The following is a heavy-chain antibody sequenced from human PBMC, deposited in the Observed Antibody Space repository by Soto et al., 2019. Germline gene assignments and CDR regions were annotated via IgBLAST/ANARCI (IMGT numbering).Heavy chain of an antibody. D-gene: IGHD5-12*01. Sequence: QVELPQWGAGLLKPSETLSLSCVVSGGSFSDYYWSWIRQSPGKGLEWIGEINHRGSTNYNPSLRSRVTMSVDTSKNRVSLNLGSVTAADTATYYCARGASGWLGVGFDHWGQGSLVNVSS. CDR3: ARGASGWLGVGFDH. J-gene: IGHJ4*02. CDR2: INHRGST. V-gene: IGHV4-34*02. CDR1: GGSFSDYY.